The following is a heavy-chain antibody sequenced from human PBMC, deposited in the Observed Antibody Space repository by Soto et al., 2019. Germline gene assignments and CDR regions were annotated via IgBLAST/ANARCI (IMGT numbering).Heavy chain of an antibody. V-gene: IGHV1-58*01. Sequence: PSVNVSCKASGFTFTSSSVQWVRQARGQRLEWIGWIVVGSGNTNYAQKFQERVTITRDMSTSTAYMELSSLRSEDTAVYYCAGGHYVFWSDYRDYFDYWGQGTLVTVSS. D-gene: IGHD3-3*01. CDR1: GFTFTSSS. CDR2: IVVGSGNT. CDR3: AGGHYVFWSDYRDYFDY. J-gene: IGHJ4*02.